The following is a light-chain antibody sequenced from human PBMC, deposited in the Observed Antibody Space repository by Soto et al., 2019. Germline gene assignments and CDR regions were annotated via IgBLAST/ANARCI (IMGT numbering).Light chain of an antibody. V-gene: IGKV3-15*01. CDR1: QRVGGN. Sequence: EIVMTQSPASLSVSPGETATLSCRASQRVGGNLAWYQQKPGQAPRLLIYHASTRATGIPARFSGSGSGTDFTLTISSLQSEDFAFFYCQQYDNWPRTFGQGTKVEIK. CDR3: QQYDNWPRT. J-gene: IGKJ1*01. CDR2: HAS.